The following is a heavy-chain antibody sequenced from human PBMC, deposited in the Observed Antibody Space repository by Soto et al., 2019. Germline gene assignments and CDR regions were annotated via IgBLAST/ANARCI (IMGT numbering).Heavy chain of an antibody. CDR2: TIPIFGTA. J-gene: IGHJ5*02. CDR3: AVIRLGNWFDP. V-gene: IGHV1-69*13. D-gene: IGHD6-19*01. CDR1: GGTFSSYA. Sequence: GASVKVSCKASGGTFSSYAISWVRQAPGQGLEWMGGTIPIFGTANYAQKFQGRVTITADESTSTAYMELSSLRSEDTAVYYCAVIRLGNWFDPWGQGTLVTVSS.